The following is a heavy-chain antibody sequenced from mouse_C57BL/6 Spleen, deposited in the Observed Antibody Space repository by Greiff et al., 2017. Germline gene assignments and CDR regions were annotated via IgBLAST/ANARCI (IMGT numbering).Heavy chain of an antibody. J-gene: IGHJ2*01. D-gene: IGHD1-1*01. CDR3: ARSCSSYNY. Sequence: VNLVEPGPELVKPGASVKISCKASGYAFSSSWMNWVKQRPGKGLEWIGQIYPGDGDTNYNGKFKGKATLTVDKSSSTAYMQLSSLTAEDSAVYCCARSCSSYNYWGQGTTLTVSS. CDR1: GYAFSSSW. V-gene: IGHV1-82*01. CDR2: IYPGDGDT.